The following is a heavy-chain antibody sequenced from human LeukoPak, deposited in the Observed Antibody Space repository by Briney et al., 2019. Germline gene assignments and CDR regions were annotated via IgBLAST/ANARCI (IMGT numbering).Heavy chain of an antibody. J-gene: IGHJ4*02. V-gene: IGHV3-74*01. D-gene: IGHD3-16*01. CDR2: INSDGSST. Sequence: QTGGSLRLSCAASGFTFSSYWMHWVRQAPGKGLVWVSHINSDGSSTSYADSVKGRFTISRDNAKNTLYLQMNSLRAEDTAVYYCARAPSRLRFIDYWGQGTLVTVSS. CDR1: GFTFSSYW. CDR3: ARAPSRLRFIDY.